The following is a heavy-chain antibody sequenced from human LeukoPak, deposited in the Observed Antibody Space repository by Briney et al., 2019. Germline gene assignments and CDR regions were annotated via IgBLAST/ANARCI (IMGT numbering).Heavy chain of an antibody. Sequence: GGSLRLSCAASGFTFSSYEMNWVRQAPGKGLEWVSYISSSGSTIYYADSVKGRFTISRDNAKNSPYLQMNSLRAEDAALYYCARESNYGDNNWGQGTLVTVSS. J-gene: IGHJ4*02. CDR1: GFTFSSYE. V-gene: IGHV3-48*03. D-gene: IGHD4-17*01. CDR3: ARESNYGDNN. CDR2: ISSSGSTI.